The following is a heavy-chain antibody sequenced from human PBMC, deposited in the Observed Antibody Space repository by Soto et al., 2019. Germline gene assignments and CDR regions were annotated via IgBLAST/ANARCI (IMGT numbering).Heavy chain of an antibody. V-gene: IGHV3-7*01. Sequence: GGSLRLSCAASGFTFSSYWMSWVRQAPGKGLEWVANIKQDGSEKYYVDSVKGRFTISRDNAKNSLYLQMNSLRAEDTAVYYCARVGCTNGVCYFDYWGQGTLVTVSS. CDR3: ARVGCTNGVCYFDY. CDR1: GFTFSSYW. J-gene: IGHJ4*02. D-gene: IGHD2-8*01. CDR2: IKQDGSEK.